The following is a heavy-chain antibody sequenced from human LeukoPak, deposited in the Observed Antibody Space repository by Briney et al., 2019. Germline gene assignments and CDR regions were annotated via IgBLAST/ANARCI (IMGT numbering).Heavy chain of an antibody. V-gene: IGHV3-11*01. J-gene: IGHJ4*02. D-gene: IGHD3-22*01. Sequence: GGSLRLSCAASGFTFSDYYMSWIRQAPGKGLEWVSYISSSGSTIYYADSVKGQFTISRDNAKNSLYLQMNSLRAEDTAVYYCARDQHYYDSSGYFTYYFDYWGQGTLVTVSS. CDR1: GFTFSDYY. CDR3: ARDQHYYDSSGYFTYYFDY. CDR2: ISSSGSTI.